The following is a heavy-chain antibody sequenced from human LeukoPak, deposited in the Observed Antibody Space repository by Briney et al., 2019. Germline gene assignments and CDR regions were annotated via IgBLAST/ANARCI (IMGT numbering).Heavy chain of an antibody. CDR1: GFTFSSNY. CDR3: ARGRRDGYNLAWFDY. D-gene: IGHD5-24*01. V-gene: IGHV3-53*01. J-gene: IGHJ5*01. Sequence: PGGSLRLSCAASGFTFSSNYMSWVRQAQGKGLEGVSVIYSGGSTYYADSVKGRFTISRDNSKNTLYLQMNSLRAEDTAVYYCARGRRDGYNLAWFDYWGQGTLVTVSS. CDR2: IYSGGST.